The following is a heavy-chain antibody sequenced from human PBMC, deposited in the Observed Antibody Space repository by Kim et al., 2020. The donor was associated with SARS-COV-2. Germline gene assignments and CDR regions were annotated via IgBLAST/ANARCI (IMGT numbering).Heavy chain of an antibody. J-gene: IGHJ4*02. CDR2: IYIGGNT. CDR3: ARTGTLGFGAGTYSPPNS. Sequence: GGSLRLSCAASGFSVSGNYMSWVRQSARKGLEWVAVIYIGGNTFYADSVKGRFTISRDNSKNTLYLQMSSLRAEDTAVYYCARTGTLGFGAGTYSPPNSLGPGTLVTVSS. CDR1: GFSVSGNY. V-gene: IGHV3-66*01. D-gene: IGHD3-10*01.